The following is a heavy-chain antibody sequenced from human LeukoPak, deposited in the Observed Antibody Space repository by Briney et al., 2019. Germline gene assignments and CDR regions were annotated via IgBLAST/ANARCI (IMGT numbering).Heavy chain of an antibody. V-gene: IGHV4-4*07. CDR3: ARKDGDI. J-gene: IGHJ3*02. Sequence: PSETLSLTCTVSGASVSSYYWIWIRQPAGRGLEWIGRIDASGSTKYNPSLKSRVTMSVDSSKNQFSLKVRSVTAADTAVYYCARKDGDIRGQGTMVTVSS. CDR1: GASVSSYY. D-gene: IGHD5-24*01. CDR2: IDASGST.